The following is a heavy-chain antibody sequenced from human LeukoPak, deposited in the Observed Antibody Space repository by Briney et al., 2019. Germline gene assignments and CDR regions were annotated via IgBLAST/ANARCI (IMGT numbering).Heavy chain of an antibody. CDR3: ARRMATVTDAFDI. V-gene: IGHV4-59*08. J-gene: IGHJ3*02. Sequence: SETLSLTCNVSGDSLTSHFWSWIRQTRGKGLEWIGYVFHSGTTSYSPSLKSRVTISLDTSKKQFYLRLASVTAADTAVYYCARRMATVTDAFDIWGRGTMVSVSS. D-gene: IGHD5-24*01. CDR2: VFHSGTT. CDR1: GDSLTSHF.